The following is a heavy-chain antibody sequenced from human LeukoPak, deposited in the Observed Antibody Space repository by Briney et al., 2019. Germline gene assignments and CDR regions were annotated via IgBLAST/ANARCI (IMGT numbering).Heavy chain of an antibody. D-gene: IGHD1-14*01. V-gene: IGHV3-48*03. Sequence: HAGGSLRLSCAASGFTFSSYEMNWVRQAPGKGLEWVSYISSSGSTIYYADSVKGRFTISRDNAKNSLYLQMNSLRAEDTAVYYCAKEVINQYCFDYWGQGTLVTVSS. CDR3: AKEVINQYCFDY. CDR2: ISSSGSTI. J-gene: IGHJ4*02. CDR1: GFTFSSYE.